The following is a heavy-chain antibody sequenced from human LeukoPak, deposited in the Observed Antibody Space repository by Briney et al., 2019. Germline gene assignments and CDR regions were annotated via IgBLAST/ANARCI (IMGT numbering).Heavy chain of an antibody. D-gene: IGHD6-19*01. CDR2: IDPEDSDT. V-gene: IGHV5-51*01. J-gene: IGHJ4*02. Sequence: GESLKISCKGSGDSFTNYWIGWVRQMPGKGLEWMGIIDPEDSDTRYSPSFQGQVTISADKSISTGYLQWSSLKASDTAMYYCARQGGSGCDRIDYWGQGTLVTVSS. CDR1: GDSFTNYW. CDR3: ARQGGSGCDRIDY.